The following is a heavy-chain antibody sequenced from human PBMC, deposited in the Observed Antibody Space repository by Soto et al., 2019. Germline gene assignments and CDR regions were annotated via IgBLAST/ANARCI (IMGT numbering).Heavy chain of an antibody. V-gene: IGHV3-21*01. Sequence: TGGSLRLSCAASGFTFSSYSMNWVRQAPGKGLEWVSSISSSSSYIYYADSVKGRFTISRDNAKNSLYLQMNSLRAEDTAVYYCARERITIFGVVRDYGMDVWGQGTTVTVSS. CDR1: GFTFSSYS. J-gene: IGHJ6*02. D-gene: IGHD3-3*01. CDR3: ARERITIFGVVRDYGMDV. CDR2: ISSSSSYI.